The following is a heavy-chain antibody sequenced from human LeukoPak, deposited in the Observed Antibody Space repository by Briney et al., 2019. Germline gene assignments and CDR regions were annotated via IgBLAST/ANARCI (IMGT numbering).Heavy chain of an antibody. CDR1: GFTFSSYG. CDR2: ISYDGSNK. V-gene: IGHV3-30*03. CDR3: ARGRGAAWTYFDY. D-gene: IGHD1-26*01. J-gene: IGHJ4*02. Sequence: GGSLRLSCAASGFTFSSYGMHWVRQAPGKGLEWVAVISYDGSNKYYADSVKGRFTISRDNSKNTLYLQMNSLRAEDTAVYYLARGRGAAWTYFDYWGQGNLGNGSS.